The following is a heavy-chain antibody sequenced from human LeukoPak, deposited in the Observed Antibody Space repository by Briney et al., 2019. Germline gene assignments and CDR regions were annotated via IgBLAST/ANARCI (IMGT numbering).Heavy chain of an antibody. J-gene: IGHJ3*02. V-gene: IGHV4-34*01. Sequence: NTSETLSLTCAVYGGSFSGYYWSWIRQPPGKGLEWIGEINHNGSTNYNPSLKSRVTISVDTSKNQFSLKLSSVTAADTAVYYCATPRGGYYYGSGSSRKKCDAFDIWGQGTMVTVSS. CDR3: ATPRGGYYYGSGSSRKKCDAFDI. D-gene: IGHD3-10*01. CDR2: INHNGST. CDR1: GGSFSGYY.